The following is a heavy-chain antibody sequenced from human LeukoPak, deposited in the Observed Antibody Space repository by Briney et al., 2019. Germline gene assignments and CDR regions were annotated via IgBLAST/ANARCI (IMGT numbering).Heavy chain of an antibody. CDR3: AKGVATTDFDY. V-gene: IGHV3-74*01. D-gene: IGHD5-12*01. J-gene: IGHJ4*02. Sequence: GGSLRLSCAASGFTFSSYWMHWVRQAPGKGLVWVSRISGDGSSTTYAESVKGRFTTSRDNSKNTLYLQMNSLRAEDAAVYYCAKGVATTDFDYWGQGTLVTVSS. CDR1: GFTFSSYW. CDR2: ISGDGSST.